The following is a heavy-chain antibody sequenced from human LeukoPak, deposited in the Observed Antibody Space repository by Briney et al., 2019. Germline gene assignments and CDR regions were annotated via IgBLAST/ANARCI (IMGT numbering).Heavy chain of an antibody. CDR3: ARDLGYCSSTSCRDWFDP. D-gene: IGHD2-2*01. Sequence: PSETLSLTCTVSGGSISSYYWSWIRQPPGKGLEWIGYIYYSGSTNYSPSLKSRVTISVDTSKNQFSLKLSSVTAADTAVYYCARDLGYCSSTSCRDWFDPWGQGTLVTVSS. V-gene: IGHV4-59*01. CDR1: GGSISSYY. J-gene: IGHJ5*02. CDR2: IYYSGST.